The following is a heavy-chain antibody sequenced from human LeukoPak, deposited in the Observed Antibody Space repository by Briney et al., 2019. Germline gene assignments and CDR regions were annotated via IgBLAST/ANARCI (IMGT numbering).Heavy chain of an antibody. CDR3: AKEGRFGTPSY. D-gene: IGHD3-3*01. J-gene: IGHJ4*02. Sequence: GGSLRLSCAASGFTFDDYTMHWVRQAPRKGLEWVSLISWDGGSTYYADSVKGRFTISRDNSKNSLYLQMNSLRTEDTALYYCAKEGRFGTPSYWGQGTLVTVSS. CDR1: GFTFDDYT. CDR2: ISWDGGST. V-gene: IGHV3-43*01.